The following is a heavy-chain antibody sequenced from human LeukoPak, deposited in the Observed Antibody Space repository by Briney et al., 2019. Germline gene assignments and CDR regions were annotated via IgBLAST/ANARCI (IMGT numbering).Heavy chain of an antibody. J-gene: IGHJ4*02. V-gene: IGHV1-46*01. D-gene: IGHD6-19*01. Sequence: ASVKVSCKASGYTFTSYYLHWVRQAPGQGLGWMGIINPSHGSTSSAQKFQGRITMTRDMSTSTVYMELSSLRSEDTAVYYCARDKAVAGTDFDYWGQGTLVTVSS. CDR3: ARDKAVAGTDFDY. CDR2: INPSHGST. CDR1: GYTFTSYY.